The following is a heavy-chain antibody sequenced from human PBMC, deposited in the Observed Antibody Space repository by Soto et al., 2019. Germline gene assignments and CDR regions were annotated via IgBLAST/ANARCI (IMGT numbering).Heavy chain of an antibody. CDR3: AREARGVADYYYYYMDV. V-gene: IGHV4-59*01. J-gene: IGHJ6*03. CDR1: GGSISSYY. D-gene: IGHD6-19*01. Sequence: PSETLSLTCTVSGGSISSYYWSWIRQPPGKGLEWIGYIYYSGSTNYNPSLKSRVTISVDTSKNQFSLKLSSVTAADTAVYYCAREARGVADYYYYYMDVWGKGTTVTVSS. CDR2: IYYSGST.